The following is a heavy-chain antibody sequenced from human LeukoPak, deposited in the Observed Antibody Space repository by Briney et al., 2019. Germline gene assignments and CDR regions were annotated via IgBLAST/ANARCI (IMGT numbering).Heavy chain of an antibody. J-gene: IGHJ3*01. V-gene: IGHV3-23*01. Sequence: GGSLRLSCAASGFTFSSYAMSWVRQAPERGLEWVSSISVDGGDIKYTDSAKGRFTISRDNSKGTPYLQMDSLRVEDTAVYYCGKDPNGNFIGAFDFWGQGTMVTVSS. CDR1: GFTFSSYA. CDR3: GKDPNGNFIGAFDF. D-gene: IGHD4-23*01. CDR2: ISVDGGDI.